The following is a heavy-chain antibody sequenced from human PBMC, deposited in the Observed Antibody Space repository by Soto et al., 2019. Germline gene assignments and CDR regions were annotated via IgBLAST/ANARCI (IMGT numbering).Heavy chain of an antibody. Sequence: QVQLQESGPGLVKPSETLSLTCTVSGASVSSGTHFWSWIRQPPGKGLEWIGNIHYRGSTSYNPSLRGRVTISLDMSKNQFSLKVTSVTAADTAVYFCARGLRPYCFTTTCHPADVVWGQGTTVTVSS. D-gene: IGHD2-21*01. J-gene: IGHJ6*02. CDR3: ARGLRPYCFTTTCHPADVV. CDR1: GASVSSGTHF. CDR2: IHYRGST. V-gene: IGHV4-61*01.